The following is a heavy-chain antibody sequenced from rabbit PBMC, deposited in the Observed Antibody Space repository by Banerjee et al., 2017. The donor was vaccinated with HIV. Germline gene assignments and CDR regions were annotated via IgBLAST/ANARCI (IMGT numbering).Heavy chain of an antibody. CDR2: IAIGSGGFT. CDR1: GFDFSTYS. V-gene: IGHV1S45*01. CDR3: ARDTGTSCSSYGMDL. D-gene: IGHD8-1*01. Sequence: QEQLVESGGGLVQPEGLLTLTCKASGFDFSTYSMSWVRQAPGKGLEWIACIAIGSGGFTYCANWAKGRFTISKTSSTTVTLQMTSLTAADAATYFCARDTGTSCSSYGMDLWGPGGLVTVS. J-gene: IGHJ6*01.